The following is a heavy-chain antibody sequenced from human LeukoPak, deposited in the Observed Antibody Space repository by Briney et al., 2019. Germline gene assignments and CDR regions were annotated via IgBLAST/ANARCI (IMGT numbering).Heavy chain of an antibody. CDR2: ISYDGSNK. V-gene: IGHV3-30-3*01. CDR1: GFTFSSYA. Sequence: GGSLRLSCAASGFTFSSYAMHWVRQAPGKGLEWVAVISYDGSNKYYADSVKGRFTISRDNSKNTLYLQMNSLRAEDTAVYYCAREGDGMIVASYYFDYWGQGTLVTVS. J-gene: IGHJ4*02. D-gene: IGHD3-22*01. CDR3: AREGDGMIVASYYFDY.